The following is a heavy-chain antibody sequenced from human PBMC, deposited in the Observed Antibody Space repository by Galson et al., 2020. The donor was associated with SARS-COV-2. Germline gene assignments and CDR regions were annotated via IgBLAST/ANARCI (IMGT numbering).Heavy chain of an antibody. Sequence: ASVTVSCKASGYRFTDFYIHWVRQAPGQGLEWMGWVNPISGGTNYAQKFQGRVTMTRDTSITTAYMDLSRLTSDDTAVYYCGRVPLFYYGSGSYSYYWGQGTLVTVSS. J-gene: IGHJ4*02. V-gene: IGHV1-2*02. CDR1: GYRFTDFY. D-gene: IGHD3-10*01. CDR3: GRVPLFYYGSGSYSYY. CDR2: VNPISGGT.